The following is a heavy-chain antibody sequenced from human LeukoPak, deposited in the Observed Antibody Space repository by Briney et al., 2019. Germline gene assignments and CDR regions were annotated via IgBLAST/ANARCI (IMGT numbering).Heavy chain of an antibody. CDR2: IYYSGST. Sequence: SETLSLTCTVSGGSISSYYWSWIRQPPGKGLEWTGYIYYSGSTNYNPSLKSRVTISVDTPKNQFSLKLSSVTAADTAVYYCARESGEDCSGGSCSPGYFDYWGQGTLVTVSS. J-gene: IGHJ4*02. CDR1: GGSISSYY. D-gene: IGHD2-15*01. V-gene: IGHV4-59*01. CDR3: ARESGEDCSGGSCSPGYFDY.